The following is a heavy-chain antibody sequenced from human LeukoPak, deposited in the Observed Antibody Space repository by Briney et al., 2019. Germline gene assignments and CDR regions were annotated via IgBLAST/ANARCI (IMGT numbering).Heavy chain of an antibody. CDR3: ARSYDYVWGSYRPNWFDP. CDR2: IHYSGST. Sequence: PSETLSLTCTVSGGSISSYYWSWIRQPPGKGLEWIGYIHYSGSTNYNPSLKSRVTISVDTSKNQFSLKLSSVTAADTAVYYCARSYDYVWGSYRPNWFDPWGQGTLVTVSS. CDR1: GGSISSYY. J-gene: IGHJ5*02. V-gene: IGHV4-59*01. D-gene: IGHD3-16*02.